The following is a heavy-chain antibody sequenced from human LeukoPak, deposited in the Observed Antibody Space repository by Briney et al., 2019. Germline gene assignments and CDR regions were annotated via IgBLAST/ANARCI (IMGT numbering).Heavy chain of an antibody. V-gene: IGHV4-61*01. D-gene: IGHD3-10*01. CDR2: MYNSGST. CDR3: ARRSTMVRGVIIHFDP. J-gene: IGHJ5*02. CDR1: GYSISSGYY. Sequence: SETLSLTCTVSGYSISSGYYWGWIRQPPGKGLQWIGYMYNSGSTNYNPSLKSRVTISVDTSKNQFSLKLSSVTAADTAVYYCARRSTMVRGVIIHFDPWGQGTLVTVSS.